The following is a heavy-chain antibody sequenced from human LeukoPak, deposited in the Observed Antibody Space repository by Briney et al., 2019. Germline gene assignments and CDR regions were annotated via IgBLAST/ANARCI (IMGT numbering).Heavy chain of an antibody. CDR3: AKPTRGSGGSFLIDY. Sequence: GGSLRLSCAASGFTFSSYSMNWVRQAPPQRPEWVSSISSSSSYIYYADSVKGRFTVSRDNSKNTLYLQMNSLRAEDTAMYYCAKPTRGSGGSFLIDYWGQGTLVTVSS. CDR2: ISSSSSYI. D-gene: IGHD2-15*01. J-gene: IGHJ4*02. CDR1: GFTFSSYS. V-gene: IGHV3-21*01.